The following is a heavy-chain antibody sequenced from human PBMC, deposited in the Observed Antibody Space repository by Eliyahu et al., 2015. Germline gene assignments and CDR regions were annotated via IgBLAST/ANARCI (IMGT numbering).Heavy chain of an antibody. V-gene: IGHV1-46*03. D-gene: IGHD5-18*01. Sequence: QVQLVQSGAEVKKPGASVKVSCKASGYSFTSYYMHWVRQAPGQGLEWMGIINPSGGSTTYAQKFQGRVTMTRDTSTSTVYMELSSLRSDDTAVYYCARVDTAITHFDYWGQGTLVTVSS. CDR3: ARVDTAITHFDY. CDR2: INPSGGST. CDR1: GYSFTSYY. J-gene: IGHJ4*02.